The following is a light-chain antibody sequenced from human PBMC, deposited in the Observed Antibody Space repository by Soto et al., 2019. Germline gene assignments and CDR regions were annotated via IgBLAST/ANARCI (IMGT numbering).Light chain of an antibody. CDR3: CSYAGSYSFV. V-gene: IGLV2-11*01. Sequence: QSVLTQPRSVSGSPGQSVTVSCTGTSSDVGGYNYVSWYQQHPGKAPKLFIFDVTKRPSGVPDRFSGSKSGNTASLTISGLQAEDEADYYCCSYAGSYSFVFGTGTKVTVL. CDR2: DVT. J-gene: IGLJ1*01. CDR1: SSDVGGYNY.